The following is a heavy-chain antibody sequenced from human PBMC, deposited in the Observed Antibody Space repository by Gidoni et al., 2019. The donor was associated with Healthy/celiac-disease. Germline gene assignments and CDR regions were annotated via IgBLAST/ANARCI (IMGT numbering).Heavy chain of an antibody. D-gene: IGHD3-10*01. V-gene: IGHV3-21*01. CDR3: ARDFIDVVRGPNWFDP. Sequence: SMRLSCAASGFTSSSYSMTWVRPAPGKGLQRVSSISSSSSYIYYADSVKGRFTISRDNAKNSLYLQMNSLRAEDTAVYYCARDFIDVVRGPNWFDPWGQGTLVTVSS. CDR1: GFTSSSYS. J-gene: IGHJ5*02. CDR2: ISSSSSYI.